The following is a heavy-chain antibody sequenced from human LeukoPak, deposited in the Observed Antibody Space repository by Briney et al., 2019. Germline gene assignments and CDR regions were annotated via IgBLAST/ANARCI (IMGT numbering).Heavy chain of an antibody. CDR3: AKRGVVIRVILVGFHKEANYFDS. D-gene: IGHD3-22*01. CDR1: GITLSNYG. V-gene: IGHV3-23*01. CDR2: ISDSGGGP. J-gene: IGHJ4*02. Sequence: GGSLRLSCAVSGITLSNYGMSWVRQAPGKGLDWVAGISDSGGGPKYADSVKGRFTISRDNPKNALFLQMNSLRPEDTAVYFCAKRGVVIRVILVGFHKEANYFDSWGQGALVTVSS.